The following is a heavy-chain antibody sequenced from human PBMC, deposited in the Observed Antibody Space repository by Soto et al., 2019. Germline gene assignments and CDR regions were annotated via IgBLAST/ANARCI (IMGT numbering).Heavy chain of an antibody. V-gene: IGHV3-21*01. CDR3: ARRGWSRSCYFDY. CDR2: ISSSSSYI. CDR1: GFTFSSYS. J-gene: IGHJ4*02. D-gene: IGHD6-6*01. Sequence: GGSLRLSCAASGFTFSSYSMNWVRQAPGKGLEWVSSISSSSSYIYYADSVKGRFTISRDNAKNSLYLQMNSLRAEDTAVYYCARRGWSRSCYFDYWGQGTLVTVSS.